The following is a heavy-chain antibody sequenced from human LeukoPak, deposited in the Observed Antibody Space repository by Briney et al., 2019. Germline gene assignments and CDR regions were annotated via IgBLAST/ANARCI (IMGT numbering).Heavy chain of an antibody. CDR1: GYTFTGYY. D-gene: IGHD5-18*01. Sequence: ASVKVSCKASGYTFTGYYMHWVRQAPGQGLEWMGWINPNSGGTNYAQKFQGRVTMTRDTSISTAYMELSRLRSDDTAVYYCARASGYSYGINWFDPWGQGTPVTVSS. CDR2: INPNSGGT. CDR3: ARASGYSYGINWFDP. J-gene: IGHJ5*02. V-gene: IGHV1-2*02.